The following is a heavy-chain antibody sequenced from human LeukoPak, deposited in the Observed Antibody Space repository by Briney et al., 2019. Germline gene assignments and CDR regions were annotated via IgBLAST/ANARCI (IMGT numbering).Heavy chain of an antibody. CDR1: GFTFSSYA. J-gene: IGHJ3*02. D-gene: IGHD1-26*01. Sequence: GRSLRLSCAASGFTFSSYAMHWVRQAPGKGLEWVAVISYDGSNKYYADSVKGRFTISRDNSKNTLYLQMNSLRAEDTAVYYCAKDREWELLGAFDIWGQGTMVTVSS. CDR3: AKDREWELLGAFDI. V-gene: IGHV3-30-3*01. CDR2: ISYDGSNK.